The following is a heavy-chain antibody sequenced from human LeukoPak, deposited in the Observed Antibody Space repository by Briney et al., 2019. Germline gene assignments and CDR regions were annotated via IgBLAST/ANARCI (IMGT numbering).Heavy chain of an antibody. J-gene: IGHJ6*03. CDR3: ARMSGVYYYYYMDV. CDR1: GGSISSYY. D-gene: IGHD1-26*01. CDR2: IYTSGST. Sequence: SETLSLTCTVSGGSISSYYWRWIRQPAGKGLEWIGRIYTSGSTNYNPSLKSRVTMSVDTSKNQFSLTLSSVTAADTAVYYCARMSGVYYYYYMDVWGQGTTVTISS. V-gene: IGHV4-4*07.